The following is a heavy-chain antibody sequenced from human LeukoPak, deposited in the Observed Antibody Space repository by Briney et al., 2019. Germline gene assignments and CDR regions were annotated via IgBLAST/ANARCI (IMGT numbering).Heavy chain of an antibody. CDR2: ISSSSIII. Sequence: PGGSLRLSCAASGFIFSSYEMNWVRQAPGKGLEWISYISSSSIIIYYADSVKGRFTISRDNAKNSLYLQMNSLRAEDTAIYYCARVKYNYGYGWFDPWGQGTLVTVSS. D-gene: IGHD5-18*01. CDR3: ARVKYNYGYGWFDP. CDR1: GFIFSSYE. J-gene: IGHJ5*02. V-gene: IGHV3-48*03.